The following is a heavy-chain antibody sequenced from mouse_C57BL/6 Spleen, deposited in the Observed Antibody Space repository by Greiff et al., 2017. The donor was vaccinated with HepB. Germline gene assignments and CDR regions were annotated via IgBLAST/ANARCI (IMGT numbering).Heavy chain of an antibody. CDR2: IDPSDSYT. CDR1: GYTFTSYW. D-gene: IGHD2-4*01. V-gene: IGHV1-50*01. Sequence: QVHVKQPGAELVKPGASVKLSCKASGYTFTSYWMQWVKQRPGQGLEWIGEIDPSDSYTNYNQKFKGKATLTVDTSSSTAYMQLSSLTSEDSAVYYCARIYYDYDDWYFDVWGTGTTVTVSS. CDR3: ARIYYDYDDWYFDV. J-gene: IGHJ1*03.